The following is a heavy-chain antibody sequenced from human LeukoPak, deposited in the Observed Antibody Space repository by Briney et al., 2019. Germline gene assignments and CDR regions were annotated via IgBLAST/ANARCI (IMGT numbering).Heavy chain of an antibody. CDR3: ARDRGDGYDYFWDY. J-gene: IGHJ4*02. Sequence: SETLSLTCTVSGGSIRNYYWNWIRQPPGKGLEWIGYFSYSGSTTYNPSLKSRVTISVDTSKDQFSLKLSSVTAADTAVYYCARDRGDGYDYFWDYWGQGTLVTVSS. V-gene: IGHV4-59*01. CDR2: FSYSGST. D-gene: IGHD5-12*01. CDR1: GGSIRNYY.